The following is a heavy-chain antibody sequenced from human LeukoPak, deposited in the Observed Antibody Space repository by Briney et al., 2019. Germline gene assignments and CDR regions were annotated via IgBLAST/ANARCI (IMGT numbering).Heavy chain of an antibody. CDR1: GGSISSHY. CDR2: IYYSGST. D-gene: IGHD6-6*01. Sequence: SETLSLTCTVSGGSISSHYWSWIRQPPGKGLEWIGYIYYSGSTNYNPSLKSRVTISVDTSKNQFSLKLSSVTAADTAVYYCARAVAARLTSYYYYYMDVWGKGTTVTVSS. J-gene: IGHJ6*03. CDR3: ARAVAARLTSYYYYYMDV. V-gene: IGHV4-59*11.